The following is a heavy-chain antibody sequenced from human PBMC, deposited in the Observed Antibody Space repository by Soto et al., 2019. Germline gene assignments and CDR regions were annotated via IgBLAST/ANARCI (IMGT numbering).Heavy chain of an antibody. CDR2: ISSRGTSK. D-gene: IGHD2-15*01. V-gene: IGHV3-11*01. Sequence: PGGSLRLSCAASGFSFTESYMSWIHQAPGKGLEWISYISSRGTSKYYADSVKGRFTISRDNANDLLYLQMDSLRAEDTALYYCTRGCGYCSGGMDSWGQGTQVTVSS. J-gene: IGHJ4*02. CDR1: GFSFTESY. CDR3: TRGCGYCSGGMDS.